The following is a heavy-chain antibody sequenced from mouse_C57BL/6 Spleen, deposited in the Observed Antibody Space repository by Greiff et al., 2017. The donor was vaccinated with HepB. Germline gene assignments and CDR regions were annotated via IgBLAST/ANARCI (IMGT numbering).Heavy chain of an antibody. CDR3: GRVGRYDFGSSYPYWYFDV. V-gene: IGHV3-6*01. J-gene: IGHJ1*03. CDR1: GYSITSGYY. CDR2: IRYDGSN. D-gene: IGHD1-1*01. Sequence: EVQLVESGPGLVKPSQSLSLTCSVTGYSITSGYYWNWIRQFPGNKLEWMGYIRYDGSNNYNPSLKNRISITRDTSTNQFFLKLNSVTTEDTATYYCGRVGRYDFGSSYPYWYFDVWGKGTTVTDSS.